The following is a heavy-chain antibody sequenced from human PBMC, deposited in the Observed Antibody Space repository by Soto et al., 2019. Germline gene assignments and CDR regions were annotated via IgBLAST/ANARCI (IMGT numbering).Heavy chain of an antibody. CDR1: GFTFRDYR. CDR3: ARDGAYCSGTGCSEYYHYMDV. CDR2: ISSSSAYI. Sequence: EVQVLESGGGLVKPGGSLRLSCAASGFTFRDYRMNWVRQAPGKGLEWVSSISSSSAYIYYADSLKGRFTVSRDNAKNSLYLHRNSRRAEDTAVYYCARDGAYCSGTGCSEYYHYMDVWGKGTTVTVSS. D-gene: IGHD2-2*01. J-gene: IGHJ6*03. V-gene: IGHV3-21*01.